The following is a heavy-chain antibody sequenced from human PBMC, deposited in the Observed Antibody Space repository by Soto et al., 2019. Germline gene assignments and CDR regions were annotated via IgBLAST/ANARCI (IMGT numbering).Heavy chain of an antibody. J-gene: IGHJ4*02. CDR1: GYTFPTYT. CDR3: AREFVTNSGYWDQGHFDC. CDR2: INAGNGDT. Sequence: ASVKVSCKASGYTFPTYTIHWVRQAPGQSLEWMGWINAGNGDTKYSQKFQGRVTITRDTSASTAYLELSSLRSEDTAVFYCAREFVTNSGYWDQGHFDCWGQGTLVTVSS. D-gene: IGHD5-12*01. V-gene: IGHV1-3*01.